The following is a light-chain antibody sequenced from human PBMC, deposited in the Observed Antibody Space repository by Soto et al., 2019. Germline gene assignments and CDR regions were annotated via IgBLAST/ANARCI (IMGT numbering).Light chain of an antibody. Sequence: DIVMTQSPDSLAVSLGERATINCKSSQSVLYSSNNKNYLAWYQQKPGQPPKLLIYWASTRESGVPDRFSGSGSGTDFTLTISSLQAEDVAVYHCQQYHSLPLTFGGGTKVEI. J-gene: IGKJ4*01. CDR2: WAS. CDR3: QQYHSLPLT. V-gene: IGKV4-1*01. CDR1: QSVLYSSNNKNY.